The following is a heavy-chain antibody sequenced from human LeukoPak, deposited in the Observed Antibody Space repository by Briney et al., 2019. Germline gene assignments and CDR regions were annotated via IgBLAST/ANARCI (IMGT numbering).Heavy chain of an antibody. Sequence: SQTLSLTCTVSGGSISSGSYYWSWIRQPAGKGLEWIGRIYTSGSTNYNPSLKSRVTISVDTSKNQFSLKLSSVTPADTDMSSCASRVGARLGVYRGQGTVVTVPS. J-gene: IGHJ4*02. CDR2: IYTSGST. V-gene: IGHV4-61*02. CDR3: ASRVGARLGVY. CDR1: GGSISSGSYY. D-gene: IGHD1-26*01.